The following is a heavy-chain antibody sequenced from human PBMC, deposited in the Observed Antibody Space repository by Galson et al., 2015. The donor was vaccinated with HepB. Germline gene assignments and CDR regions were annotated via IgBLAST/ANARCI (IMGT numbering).Heavy chain of an antibody. J-gene: IGHJ6*03. D-gene: IGHD2-15*01. CDR3: ARVDCSGGSCYDARHYSYYFMDV. V-gene: IGHV1-2*06. CDR1: GYTFSGYY. Sequence: SVKVSCKASGYTFSGYYLHWVRQAPGHGLEWMGRINPNRGGTNYAQKFQARVTMTRDTSINTAYMELINLRPDDTADYYCARVDCSGGSCYDARHYSYYFMDVWGEGTTVTVSS. CDR2: INPNRGGT.